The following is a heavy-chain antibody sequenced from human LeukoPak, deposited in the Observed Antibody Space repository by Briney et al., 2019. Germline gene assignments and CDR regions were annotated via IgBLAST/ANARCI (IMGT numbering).Heavy chain of an antibody. CDR1: GFTFSSYT. V-gene: IGHV3-21*01. Sequence: GRSLRLSCAASGFTFSSYTMNWVRQAPGKGLEWVSSISSSSSYIYYVDSVKGQFIISRDNAKNSLYLQMNSLRADDTAVYYCAGSSEDYYYMDVWGKGTTVTVSS. J-gene: IGHJ6*03. D-gene: IGHD6-19*01. CDR3: AGSSEDYYYMDV. CDR2: ISSSSSYI.